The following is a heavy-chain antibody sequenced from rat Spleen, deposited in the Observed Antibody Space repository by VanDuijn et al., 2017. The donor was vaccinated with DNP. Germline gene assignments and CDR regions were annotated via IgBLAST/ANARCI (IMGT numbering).Heavy chain of an antibody. J-gene: IGHJ2*01. CDR2: IKPKSNNYAT. Sequence: EVQLVETGGSLVQPGKSLKLTCATSGFTFSNAWMHWVRQSPEKQLQWVAQIKPKSNNYATYYAESVKGRFTISSDDSKSSVFLQMNNLKEEDTAIYYCSHFGIHWGQGVMVTVSS. CDR1: GFTFSNAW. CDR3: SHFGIH. V-gene: IGHV6-8*01. D-gene: IGHD4-2*01.